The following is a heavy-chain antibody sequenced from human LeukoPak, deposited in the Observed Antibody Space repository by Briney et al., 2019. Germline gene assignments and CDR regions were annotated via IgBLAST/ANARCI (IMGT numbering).Heavy chain of an antibody. CDR1: GFTFSSNY. CDR3: ARDLVDNYYDSSGYGQHY. J-gene: IGHJ4*02. CDR2: IYSGGST. D-gene: IGHD3-22*01. V-gene: IGHV3-66*01. Sequence: GGSLRLSCAASGFTFSSNYMSWVRQAPGKGLEGVSVIYSGGSTYYADSVKGRFTISRDNSKNTLYLQMNSLRAEDTAVYYCARDLVDNYYDSSGYGQHYWGQGTLVTVSS.